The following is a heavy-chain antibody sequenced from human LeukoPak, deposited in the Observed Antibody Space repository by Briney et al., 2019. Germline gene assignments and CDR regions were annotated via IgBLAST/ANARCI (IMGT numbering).Heavy chain of an antibody. V-gene: IGHV4-38-2*01. D-gene: IGHD3-3*01. CDR3: ARWDSGEWFHDAFDI. CDR2: IYHSGST. J-gene: IGHJ3*02. CDR1: GYSISSCYY. Sequence: SETLSLTCGVSGYSISSCYYWGWIRQPPGRGREWIGSIYHSGSTYYNPSLKSRVTISVDTSKNQFSLKLRSVTAADTALYYCARWDSGEWFHDAFDIWGQGTRVTVSS.